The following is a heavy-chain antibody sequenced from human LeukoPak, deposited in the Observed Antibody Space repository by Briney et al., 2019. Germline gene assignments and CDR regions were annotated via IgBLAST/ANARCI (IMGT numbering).Heavy chain of an antibody. V-gene: IGHV1-2*02. CDR1: GYTFTGYY. Sequence: GASVKVSCKASGYTFTGYYMHWVRQAPGQGLEWMGWINPNSGGTNYAQKFQGRVTMTRDTSISTAYMELSRLRSDDTAVYYCARADIVVVPAAMDYYYYYMDVWGKGTTVTVSS. CDR2: INPNSGGT. D-gene: IGHD2-2*01. CDR3: ARADIVVVPAAMDYYYYYMDV. J-gene: IGHJ6*03.